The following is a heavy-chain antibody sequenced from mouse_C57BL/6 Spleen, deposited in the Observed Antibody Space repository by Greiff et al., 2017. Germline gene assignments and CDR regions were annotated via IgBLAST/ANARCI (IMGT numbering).Heavy chain of an antibody. Sequence: EVNVVESGGGLVQPGGSMKLSCVASGFTFSNYWMNWVRQSPEKGLEWVAQIRLKSDNYATHYAESVKGRFNISRDDSKSSVYLQMNNLRAEDTGIYYCTDDYDGWFAYWGQGTLVTVSA. J-gene: IGHJ3*01. V-gene: IGHV6-3*01. CDR2: IRLKSDNYAT. D-gene: IGHD2-4*01. CDR1: GFTFSNYW. CDR3: TDDYDGWFAY.